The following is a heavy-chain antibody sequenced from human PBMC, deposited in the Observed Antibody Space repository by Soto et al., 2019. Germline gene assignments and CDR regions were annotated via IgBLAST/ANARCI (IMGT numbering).Heavy chain of an antibody. CDR1: GGSFSGYY. Sequence: PSETLSLTCAVYGGSFSGYYWSWIRQPPGKGLEWIGEINHSGSTNYNPSLKSRVTISVDTSKNQFSLKLSSVTAADTAVYYCARGYSSSWYYYYYGMDVWGQGTRVTV. CDR2: INHSGST. V-gene: IGHV4-34*01. D-gene: IGHD6-13*01. J-gene: IGHJ6*02. CDR3: ARGYSSSWYYYYYGMDV.